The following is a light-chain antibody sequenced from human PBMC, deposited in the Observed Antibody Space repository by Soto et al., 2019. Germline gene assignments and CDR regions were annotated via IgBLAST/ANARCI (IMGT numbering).Light chain of an antibody. CDR3: QQFNNYPIT. CDR1: QDIRGA. J-gene: IGKJ5*01. Sequence: AIQLTQSPSSLSASVGDRVTITCRASQDIRGALAWYQQKPGKAPKFLIFDVSPLQSGVPSRFSVRGSGTDFTLTISSLQPEDFGTYYCQQFNNYPITFGQGTRLEIK. V-gene: IGKV1D-13*01. CDR2: DVS.